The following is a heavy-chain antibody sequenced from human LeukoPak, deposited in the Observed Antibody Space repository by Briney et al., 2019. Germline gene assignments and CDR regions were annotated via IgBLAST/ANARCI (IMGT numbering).Heavy chain of an antibody. CDR3: ARSLSAYTPLAVDY. D-gene: IGHD5-18*01. V-gene: IGHV3-11*03. CDR1: GFTFSDHY. CDR2: ISSSSSNT. J-gene: IGHJ4*02. Sequence: KPGGSLRLSCAASGFTFSDHYMSWIRQAPGKGLEWVSYISSSSSNTNYADSVKGRFTISRDNAKNSLSLQMNSLRAEDTAVYYCARSLSAYTPLAVDYWGQGTLVSVSS.